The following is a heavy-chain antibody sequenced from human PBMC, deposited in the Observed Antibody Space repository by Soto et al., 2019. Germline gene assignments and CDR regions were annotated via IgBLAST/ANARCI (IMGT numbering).Heavy chain of an antibody. V-gene: IGHV3-30-3*01. D-gene: IGHD6-6*01. CDR1: GFTFSSYA. CDR2: ISYDGSNK. J-gene: IGHJ6*02. Sequence: GGSLRLSCAASGFTFSSYAMHWVRQAPGKGLEWVAVISYDGSNKYYADSVKGRFTISRDNSKNTLYLQMNSLRAEDTAVYYCARAPEGIAARRDCYYYGMDVWGQGTRVTVSS. CDR3: ARAPEGIAARRDCYYYGMDV.